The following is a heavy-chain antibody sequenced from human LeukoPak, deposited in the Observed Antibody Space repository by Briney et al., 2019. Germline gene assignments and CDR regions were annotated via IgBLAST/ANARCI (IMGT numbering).Heavy chain of an antibody. CDR3: AGFTPAVDY. J-gene: IGHJ4*02. V-gene: IGHV4-38-2*01. CDR2: IYHSGGT. Sequence: PSETLSLTCAVSGYSISSGHYSGWIRQPPGKGLEWIGSIYHSGGTYYNPSLKSRVTISVDTSKNQFSLKMKSVTAADTAVYYCAGFTPAVDYCSQGTLVTVSS. D-gene: IGHD3-10*01. CDR1: GYSISSGHY.